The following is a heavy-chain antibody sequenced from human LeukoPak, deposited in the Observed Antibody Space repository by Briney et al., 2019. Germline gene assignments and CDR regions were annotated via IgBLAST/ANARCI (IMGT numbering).Heavy chain of an antibody. D-gene: IGHD2-2*01. J-gene: IGHJ4*02. CDR2: FYPGDSDT. V-gene: IGHV5-51*01. Sequence: RLGESLKTSCKGSGYPFPSYFIAWGRQMPGKGPEWRRIFYPGDSDTRYSPSFQGQVTISADKSISTAFLQWSSLKASDTAMYYCARQTASCSSTSCYEFDYWGQGTLVTVSS. CDR3: ARQTASCSSTSCYEFDY. CDR1: GYPFPSYF.